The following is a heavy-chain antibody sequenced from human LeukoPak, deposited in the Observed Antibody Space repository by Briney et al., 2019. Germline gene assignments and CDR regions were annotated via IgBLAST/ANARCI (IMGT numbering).Heavy chain of an antibody. D-gene: IGHD6-19*01. J-gene: IGHJ3*02. CDR3: ARHKYSSGWPLEGAFDI. V-gene: IGHV4-39*01. CDR2: IYYSGST. CDR1: GASISSTTYY. Sequence: SETLSLTCTVSGASISSTTYYWGWIRQPPRKGLEWIASIYYSGSTYYNPSLKSRVTISVDTSKNQFSLKLSSVTAADTAVYYCARHKYSSGWPLEGAFDIWGQGTMVTVSS.